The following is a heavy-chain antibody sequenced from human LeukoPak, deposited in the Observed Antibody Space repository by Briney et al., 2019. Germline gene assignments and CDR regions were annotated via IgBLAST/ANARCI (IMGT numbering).Heavy chain of an antibody. Sequence: GASVKVPCKASGYTFTSYDINWVRQATGQGLEWMGWMNPSSGNTGYAQKFQGRVTMTRNTSISTAYMELSSLRSEDTAVYYCARGVGYCSGGSCYSARWFDPWGQGTLVTVSS. CDR1: GYTFTSYD. J-gene: IGHJ5*02. CDR3: ARGVGYCSGGSCYSARWFDP. V-gene: IGHV1-8*01. D-gene: IGHD2-15*01. CDR2: MNPSSGNT.